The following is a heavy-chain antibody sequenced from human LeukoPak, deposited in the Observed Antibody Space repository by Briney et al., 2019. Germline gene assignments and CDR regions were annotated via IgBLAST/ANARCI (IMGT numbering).Heavy chain of an antibody. CDR3: ARAPDRYCSSTSCYSKSGSSDDY. J-gene: IGHJ4*02. D-gene: IGHD2-2*01. V-gene: IGHV3-21*01. Sequence: PGGSLRLSCAASGFTFSSYSMNWVRQAPGKGLEWVSSISSSSSYIYYADSVKGRFTISRDNAKNSLYLQMNSLRDEDTAVYYCARAPDRYCSSTSCYSKSGSSDDYWGQGTLVTVSS. CDR2: ISSSSSYI. CDR1: GFTFSSYS.